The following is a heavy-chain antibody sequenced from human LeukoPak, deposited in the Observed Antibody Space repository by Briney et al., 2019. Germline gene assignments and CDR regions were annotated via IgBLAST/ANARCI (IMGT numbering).Heavy chain of an antibody. V-gene: IGHV4-39*01. CDR2: IYYSGST. Sequence: PSETLSLTCTVSGGSISSSSYYWGWIRPPPGKGLEWIGSIYYSGSTYYNPSLKSRVTISVDTSKNQFSLKLSSVTAADTAVYYCARRGGMITFGGVIVPYYFDYWGQGTLVTVSS. D-gene: IGHD3-16*02. CDR3: ARRGGMITFGGVIVPYYFDY. CDR1: GGSISSSSYY. J-gene: IGHJ4*01.